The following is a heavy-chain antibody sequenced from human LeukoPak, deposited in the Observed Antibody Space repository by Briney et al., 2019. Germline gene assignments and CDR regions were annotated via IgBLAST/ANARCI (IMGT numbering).Heavy chain of an antibody. CDR3: ARRGDILTDYAFDY. Sequence: PSETLSLTCSVSGGSINSNSHHWDWIRQAPGKGLEWIGNIYYSGTTSYNPSLKSRVTISVDTSKNQFSLRLSSVTAADTAVYYCARRGDILTDYAFDYWSQGTLVTVSS. CDR2: IYYSGTT. D-gene: IGHD3-9*01. CDR1: GGSINSNSHH. V-gene: IGHV4-39*01. J-gene: IGHJ4*02.